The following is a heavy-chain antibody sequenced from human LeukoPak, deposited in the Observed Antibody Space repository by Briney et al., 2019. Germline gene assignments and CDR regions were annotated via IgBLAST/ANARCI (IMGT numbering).Heavy chain of an antibody. V-gene: IGHV3-48*01. J-gene: IGHJ4*02. CDR1: GFTFSSYS. CDR2: ISSSSSTI. D-gene: IGHD6-13*01. Sequence: PGGSLRLSCAASGFTFSSYSMNWVRQAPGQGLEWVSYISSSSSTIYSADSVKGRFTISRDNGKNSLYLQMNSLRAEDTAVYYCARDSSLGYWGQGTLVTVSS. CDR3: ARDSSLGY.